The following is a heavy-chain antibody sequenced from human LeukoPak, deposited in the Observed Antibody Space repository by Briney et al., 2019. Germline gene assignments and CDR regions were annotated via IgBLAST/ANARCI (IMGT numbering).Heavy chain of an antibody. D-gene: IGHD6-13*01. J-gene: IGHJ4*02. CDR2: IYGSGTT. Sequence: SETLSLTCTVSGGSMSTFYWSWIRQPAGKGLEWIGRIYGSGTTNYNPALKRRVTMSVDTSKKQFSLKLTSVTASDTAVYYCARDGSSWPFFESWGQGTLVTVSS. CDR3: ARDGSSWPFFES. CDR1: GGSMSTFY. V-gene: IGHV4-4*07.